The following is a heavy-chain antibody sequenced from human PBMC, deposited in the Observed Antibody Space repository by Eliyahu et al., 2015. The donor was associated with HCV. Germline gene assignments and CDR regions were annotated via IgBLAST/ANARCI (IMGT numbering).Heavy chain of an antibody. CDR1: GXSLXPFS. D-gene: IGHD6-19*01. CDR3: ASGGGGIAMSGTGGWFDP. CDR2: XYHSGWT. V-gene: IGHV4-59*01. J-gene: IGHJ5*02. Sequence: QVQLQESGPGLVKPSETLSLTCTVPGXSLXPFSRGWIPSPPGKGLEWIAXXYHSGWTNYNPPLKSXVTISLDTSKXQFSLKLSSVTAADTAVYYCASGGGGIAMSGTGGWFDPWGQGTLVTVSS.